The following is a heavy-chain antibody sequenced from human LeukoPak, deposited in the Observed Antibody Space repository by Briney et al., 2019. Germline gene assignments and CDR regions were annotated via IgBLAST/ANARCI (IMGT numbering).Heavy chain of an antibody. J-gene: IGHJ4*02. D-gene: IGHD4-17*01. CDR1: GFTFSSYG. V-gene: IGHV3-33*06. Sequence: PGRSLRLSCAASGFTFSSYGMHWVRQAPGKGLEWVAVIWYDGSNKYYADSVKGRFTISRDNSKNTLYLQMNSLRAEDTAVYYCAKAGDDYGDSGYFDYWGQGTLVTVSS. CDR3: AKAGDDYGDSGYFDY. CDR2: IWYDGSNK.